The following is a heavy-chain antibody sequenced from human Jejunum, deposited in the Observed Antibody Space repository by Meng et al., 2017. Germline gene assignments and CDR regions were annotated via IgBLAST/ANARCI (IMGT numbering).Heavy chain of an antibody. CDR2: IYYSGST. D-gene: IGHD3-22*01. CDR3: ARSPQYYDSSGFAFDP. V-gene: IGHV4-39*01. J-gene: IGHJ5*02. CDR1: GGSISTSSYY. Sequence: QLQLPESGPGLVKPSETLSLTCTVSGGSISTSSYYWGWIRQAPGKGLEWIGNIYYSGSTYYNSSLKSRVTISVDTSKSQFSLTLSAVTAADTAVYYCARSPQYYDSSGFAFDPWGQGTLVTVSS.